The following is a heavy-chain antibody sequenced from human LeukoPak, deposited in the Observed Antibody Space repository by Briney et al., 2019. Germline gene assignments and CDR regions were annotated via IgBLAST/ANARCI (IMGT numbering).Heavy chain of an antibody. J-gene: IGHJ5*02. V-gene: IGHV3-53*01. CDR3: ARRRRYCSSTSCYDWFDP. D-gene: IGHD2-2*01. Sequence: QPGGSLRLSCAASGFTVSSNHMSWVRQAPGKGLEWVSVIYSGGSTYYADSVKGRFTISRDNSKNTLYLQMNSLRAEDTAVYYCARRRRYCSSTSCYDWFDPWGQGTLVTVSS. CDR1: GFTVSSNH. CDR2: IYSGGST.